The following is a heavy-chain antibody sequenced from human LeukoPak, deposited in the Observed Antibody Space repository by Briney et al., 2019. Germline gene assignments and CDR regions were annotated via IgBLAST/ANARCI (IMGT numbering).Heavy chain of an antibody. D-gene: IGHD2-15*01. CDR1: GGSISSYY. J-gene: IGHJ5*02. CDR2: IYYSGST. V-gene: IGHV4-59*01. Sequence: SETLSLTCTVSGGSISSYYWSWIRQPPGKGLEWIGYIYYSGSTNYNPSLKSRVTISADTSKNQFSLKLSSVTAADTAVYYCARVRVGGRNWFDPWGQGTLVTVSS. CDR3: ARVRVGGRNWFDP.